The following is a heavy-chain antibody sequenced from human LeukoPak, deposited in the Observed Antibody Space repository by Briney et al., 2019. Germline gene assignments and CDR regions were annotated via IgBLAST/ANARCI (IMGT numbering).Heavy chain of an antibody. CDR3: ATGINSGY. Sequence: GGSLRLSCAASGFTFSNYWMTWARQAPGKGPEWVASIKQDGSEKYHVDSVRGRFTVSRDNPKNSLYLQTNSLRGEDTAVYYCATGINSGYWGQGTLVTVSS. CDR2: IKQDGSEK. D-gene: IGHD3-10*01. CDR1: GFTFSNYW. V-gene: IGHV3-7*01. J-gene: IGHJ4*02.